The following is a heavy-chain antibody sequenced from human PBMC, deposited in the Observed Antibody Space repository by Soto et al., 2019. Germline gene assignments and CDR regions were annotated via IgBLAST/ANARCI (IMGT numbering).Heavy chain of an antibody. J-gene: IGHJ4*02. CDR3: ARRLIVIPQFDY. V-gene: IGHV4-34*01. CDR1: GGSFSGYY. CDR2: INHSGST. D-gene: IGHD3-16*02. Sequence: SETLSLTCAVYGGSFSGYYWSWIRQPPGKGLEWIGEINHSGSTNYNPSLKSRVTISVDTSKKQFSLKLTSVTAADTAVYYCARRLIVIPQFDYWAQGTLVTVSS.